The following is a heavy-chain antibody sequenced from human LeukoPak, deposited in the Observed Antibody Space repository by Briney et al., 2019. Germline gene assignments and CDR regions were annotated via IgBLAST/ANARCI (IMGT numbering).Heavy chain of an antibody. CDR2: ISGSNST. CDR3: AKGLYGSGSSPDF. J-gene: IGHJ4*02. V-gene: IGHV3-23*01. CDR1: GFTFSNYA. D-gene: IGHD3-10*01. Sequence: GGSLRLSCAASGFTFSNYAMTWVRQAPGKGLEWVSGISGSNSTYYADSVKGRLTISRDNAKNTVYLQMNSPRAEDTAVYYCAKGLYGSGSSPDFWGQGTLVTVSS.